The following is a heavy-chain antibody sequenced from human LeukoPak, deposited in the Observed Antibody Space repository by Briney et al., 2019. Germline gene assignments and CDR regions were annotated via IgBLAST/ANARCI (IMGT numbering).Heavy chain of an antibody. CDR2: ISSSGSTI. CDR1: GFTFSSYE. CDR3: ARLEGVATIPT. Sequence: PGGSLRLSCAASGFTFSSYEMNWVRQAPGKGLEWVSYISSSGSTIYYADSVKGRFTISRDNAKNSLYLQMNSLSAEDTAVYYCARLEGVATIPTWGQGTLVTVSS. J-gene: IGHJ5*02. D-gene: IGHD5-12*01. V-gene: IGHV3-48*03.